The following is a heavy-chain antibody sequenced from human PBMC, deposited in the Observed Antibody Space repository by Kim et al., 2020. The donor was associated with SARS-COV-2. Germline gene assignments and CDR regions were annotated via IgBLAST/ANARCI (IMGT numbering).Heavy chain of an antibody. CDR3: ATGAGMVRGAPGD. V-gene: IGHV1-24*01. D-gene: IGHD3-10*01. Sequence: ASVKVSCKVSGYTLIELSMHWVRQAPGKGLEWMGGFDPEDGETIYAQKFQGRVTMTEDTSTDTAYMELSSLRSEDTTVYYCATGAGMVRGAPGDWGQGTLVTVSS. CDR2: FDPEDGET. CDR1: GYTLIELS. J-gene: IGHJ4*02.